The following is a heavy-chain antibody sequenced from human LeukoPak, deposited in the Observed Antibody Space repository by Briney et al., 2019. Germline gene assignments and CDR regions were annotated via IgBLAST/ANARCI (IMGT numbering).Heavy chain of an antibody. D-gene: IGHD4-11*01. CDR1: GGSISSYY. CDR2: IYYSGST. Sequence: SETLSLTCTVSGGSISSYYWSWIRQPPGKGLEWIGYIYYSGSTNYNPSLTSRVSMSVDLSKNQFSLKLNSVTAADTAVYYCARGATTVTPNDYWGQGTLVTVSS. CDR3: ARGATTVTPNDY. V-gene: IGHV4-59*01. J-gene: IGHJ4*02.